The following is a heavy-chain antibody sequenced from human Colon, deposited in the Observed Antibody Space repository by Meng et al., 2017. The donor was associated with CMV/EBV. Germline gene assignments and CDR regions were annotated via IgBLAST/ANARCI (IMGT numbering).Heavy chain of an antibody. Sequence: FSGYYWSWIRQPPGKGLEWIGEINHSGSTNYNPSLKSRVTISVDTSKNQFSLKLSSVTAADTAVYYCARGAYYDILTGYYQRRYYFDYWGQGTLVTVSS. V-gene: IGHV4-34*01. CDR1: FSGYY. J-gene: IGHJ4*02. CDR2: INHSGST. D-gene: IGHD3-9*01. CDR3: ARGAYYDILTGYYQRRYYFDY.